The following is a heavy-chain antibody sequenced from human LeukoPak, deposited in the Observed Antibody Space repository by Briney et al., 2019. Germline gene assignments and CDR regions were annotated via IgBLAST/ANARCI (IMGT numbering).Heavy chain of an antibody. CDR3: ARSNPYYYDSSGYFGY. CDR1: GGSFSGYY. J-gene: IGHJ4*02. D-gene: IGHD3-22*01. V-gene: IGHV4-34*01. Sequence: SETLSLTCAVYGGSFSGYYWSWIRQPPGKGLEWIGEINHSGSTNYNPSLKSRVTISVDTSKNQFSLKLSSVTAADTVVYYCARSNPYYYDSSGYFGYWGQGTLVTVSS. CDR2: INHSGST.